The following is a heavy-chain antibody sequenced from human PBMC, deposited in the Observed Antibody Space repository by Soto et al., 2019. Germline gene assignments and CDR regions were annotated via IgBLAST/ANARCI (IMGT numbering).Heavy chain of an antibody. D-gene: IGHD3-10*01. CDR2: IYSGGYT. CDR3: PSRPGGGGY. J-gene: IGHJ4*02. CDR1: GFTVSNNY. Sequence: EVQLVESGGGLIQPGGSLRLSCAVSGFTVSNNYMSWVRQAPGKGLEGVSVIYSGGYTAYGDSVKGRFTISRDNSKNILYLQLKTLRAGATAGYSWPSRPGGGGYWGQGTLVTVSS. V-gene: IGHV3-53*01.